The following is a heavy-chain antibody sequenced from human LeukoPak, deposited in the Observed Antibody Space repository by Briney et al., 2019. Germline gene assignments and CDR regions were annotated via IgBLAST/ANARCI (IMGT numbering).Heavy chain of an antibody. J-gene: IGHJ4*02. V-gene: IGHV3-30*04. CDR3: ARDQSIVATDYFDY. CDR2: ISYDGSNK. Sequence: PGRSLRLSCAASGFTFSSYAMHWVRQAPGKGLEWVAVISYDGSNKYYADSVKGRFTISRDNSKNTLYLQMNSLRAEDTAVYYCARDQSIVATDYFDYWGQGTLVTVSS. CDR1: GFTFSSYA. D-gene: IGHD5-12*01.